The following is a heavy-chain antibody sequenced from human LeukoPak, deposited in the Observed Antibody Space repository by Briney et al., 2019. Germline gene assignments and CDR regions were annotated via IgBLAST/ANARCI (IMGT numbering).Heavy chain of an antibody. D-gene: IGHD5-24*01. CDR3: AIYGGSYKYYYYYYMDV. Sequence: SETLSLTCAVYGGSFSGYYWSWIRQPPGKGLEWIGEINHSGSTNYNPSLKSRVTISVDTSKNQFSLKLSSVTAADTAVYYCAIYGGSYKYYYYYYMDVWGKGTTVTVSS. CDR1: GGSFSGYY. CDR2: INHSGST. V-gene: IGHV4-34*01. J-gene: IGHJ6*03.